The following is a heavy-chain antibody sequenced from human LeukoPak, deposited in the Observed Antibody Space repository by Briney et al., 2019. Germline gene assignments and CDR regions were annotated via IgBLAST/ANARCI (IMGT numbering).Heavy chain of an antibody. D-gene: IGHD3-10*01. J-gene: IGHJ4*02. CDR1: GGSISSYY. V-gene: IGHV4-59*01. CDR2: IYYSRTT. Sequence: PSETLSLTCTVSGGSISSYYWSWIRQPPEKGLEWIGYIYYSRTTNYNPSLKSRFTMSVDTSKNQFSLKLRSVTAADTAVYYCASHYGSGFDYWGQGTLVTVSS. CDR3: ASHYGSGFDY.